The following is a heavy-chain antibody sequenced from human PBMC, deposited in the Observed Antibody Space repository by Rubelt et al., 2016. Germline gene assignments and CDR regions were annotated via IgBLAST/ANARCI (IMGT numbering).Heavy chain of an antibody. CDR1: GYTFTSYG. J-gene: IGHJ4*02. D-gene: IGHD1-7*01. CDR3: ARDLPPFRRYNWNFPLDY. CDR2: ISAYNGNT. V-gene: IGHV1-18*01. Sequence: QVQLVQSGAEVKKPGASVKVSCKASGYTFTSYGISWVRQAPGQGLEWMGWISAYNGNTNYAQKSPGSVTLTPATSTSTASMELRSLRSDDTAVYYCARDLPPFRRYNWNFPLDYWGQGTLVTVSS.